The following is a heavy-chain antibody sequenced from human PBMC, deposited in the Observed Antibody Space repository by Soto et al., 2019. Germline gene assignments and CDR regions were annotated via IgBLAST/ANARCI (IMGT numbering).Heavy chain of an antibody. CDR3: ARESEDLTSNFDY. J-gene: IGHJ4*02. V-gene: IGHV3-21*06. CDR2: ISSTTNYI. CDR1: GITFGSRA. Sequence: QRLSCVASGITFGSRAMSWVRQAPGEGLEWVSSISSTTNYIYYGDSMKGRFTISRDNAKNSLYLEMNSLRAEDTAVYYCARESEDLTSNFDYWGQGTLVTVSS.